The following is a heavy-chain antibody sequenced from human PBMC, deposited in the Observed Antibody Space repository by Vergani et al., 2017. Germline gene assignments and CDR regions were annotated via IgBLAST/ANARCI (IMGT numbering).Heavy chain of an antibody. J-gene: IGHJ4*02. CDR1: GYTFTSYG. CDR2: IIPIFGTA. D-gene: IGHD3-10*01. Sequence: QVQLVQSGAEVKKPGASVKVSCKASGYTFTSYGISWVRQAPGQGLEWMGGIIPIFGTANYAQKFQGRVTITADESTSTAYMELSSLRSEDTAVYYCARVGFYGSGSYYTGFDYWGQGTLVTVSS. CDR3: ARVGFYGSGSYYTGFDY. V-gene: IGHV1-69*13.